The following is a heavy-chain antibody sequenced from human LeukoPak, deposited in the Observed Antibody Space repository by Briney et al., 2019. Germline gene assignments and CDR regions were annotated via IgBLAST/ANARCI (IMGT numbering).Heavy chain of an antibody. Sequence: GEPLNISCKGSGYSFTSYWIGGVRQMPGKGLEWMGNIYPGDSDTRYSPSFQGQVTISADKSISTAYLQWSSLKASDTAMYYCARGLFETYYFDYWGQGTLVTVSS. CDR1: GYSFTSYW. J-gene: IGHJ4*02. V-gene: IGHV5-51*01. CDR3: ARGLFETYYFDY. CDR2: IYPGDSDT. D-gene: IGHD3-16*01.